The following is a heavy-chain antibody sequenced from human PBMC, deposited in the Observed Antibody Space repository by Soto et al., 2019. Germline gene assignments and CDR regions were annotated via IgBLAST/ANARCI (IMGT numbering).Heavy chain of an antibody. V-gene: IGHV1-3*01. CDR1: GYSFKNYA. J-gene: IGHJ4*02. Sequence: GASVKVSCKATGYSFKNYAVHWVRQAPGQRLEWMGFTNEGSGNTRFSQKFQGRISITRDTSASTVYLDLSSLTSEDTAIYYCARDDRSVSGVVTLDHWGPGTLVTDSS. D-gene: IGHD3-3*01. CDR3: ARDDRSVSGVVTLDH. CDR2: TNEGSGNT.